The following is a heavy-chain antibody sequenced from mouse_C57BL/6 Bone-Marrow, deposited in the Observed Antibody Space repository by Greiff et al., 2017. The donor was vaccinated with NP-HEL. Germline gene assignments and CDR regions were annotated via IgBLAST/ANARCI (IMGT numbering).Heavy chain of an antibody. V-gene: IGHV5-6*01. Sequence: EVQLQESGGDLVKPGGSLKLSCAASGFTFSSYGMSWVRQTPDKRLEWVATISSGGSYTYYPDSVKGRFTISRDNAKNTLYLQMSSLKSEDTAMYYCARSSYGNYGAWFAYWGQGTLVTVSA. CDR2: ISSGGSYT. D-gene: IGHD2-10*01. CDR1: GFTFSSYG. J-gene: IGHJ3*01. CDR3: ARSSYGNYGAWFAY.